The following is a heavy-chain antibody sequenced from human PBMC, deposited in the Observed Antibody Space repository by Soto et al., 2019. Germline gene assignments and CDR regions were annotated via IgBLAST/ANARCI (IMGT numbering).Heavy chain of an antibody. CDR2: INPNSGGT. Sequence: ASVKVSCKASGYTFTGYYMHWARQAPGQGLEWMGWINPNSGGTNYAQKFQGWVTMTRDTSISTAYMELSRLRSDDTAVYYCARGNWGYYYYGMDVWGQGTTVTVSS. CDR3: ARGNWGYYYYGMDV. J-gene: IGHJ6*02. V-gene: IGHV1-2*04. D-gene: IGHD7-27*01. CDR1: GYTFTGYY.